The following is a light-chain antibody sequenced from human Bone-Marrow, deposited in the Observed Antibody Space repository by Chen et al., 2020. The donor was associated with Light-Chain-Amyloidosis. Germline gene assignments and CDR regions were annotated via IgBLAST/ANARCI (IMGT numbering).Light chain of an antibody. Sequence: DIQMTQSPSSLSASVGDRVTITCQASQDIRDNLNWYQQKPGKAPKVLIYDASNLETGVPSRFSRSGSGTDFTFTISSLQPEDFAKYYCQLYANLEFTSGPGTKVDMK. CDR3: QLYANLEFT. CDR2: DAS. V-gene: IGKV1-33*01. J-gene: IGKJ3*01. CDR1: QDIRDN.